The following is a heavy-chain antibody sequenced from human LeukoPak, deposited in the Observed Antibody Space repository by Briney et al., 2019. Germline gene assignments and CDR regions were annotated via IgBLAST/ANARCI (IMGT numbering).Heavy chain of an antibody. Sequence: PGGSLRLSCAASGFTVSSNYMSWVRQAPGKGLEWVSVIYSGGSTYYADSVKGRFTFSRDNSKNTLYLQMNSLRAEDTAVYYCAREPTYYDILTGYYRDAFDIWGQGTMVTVSS. CDR2: IYSGGST. CDR3: AREPTYYDILTGYYRDAFDI. CDR1: GFTVSSNY. D-gene: IGHD3-9*01. V-gene: IGHV3-66*01. J-gene: IGHJ3*02.